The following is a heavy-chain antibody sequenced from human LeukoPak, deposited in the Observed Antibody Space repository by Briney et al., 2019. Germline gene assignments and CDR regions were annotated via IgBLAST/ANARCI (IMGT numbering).Heavy chain of an antibody. CDR3: ARLSPPDYYDSSGYYYPN. J-gene: IGHJ4*02. CDR2: IDWDDDK. Sequence: SGPALVKPTQTLTLTCTFSGFSLSTSGMCVSWIRQPPGKALEWLARIDWDDDKYYSTSLKTRLTISKDTSKNQMVLTMTNMDPVDTATYYCARLSPPDYYDSSGYYYPNWGQGTLVTVSS. D-gene: IGHD3-22*01. CDR1: GFSLSTSGMC. V-gene: IGHV2-70*11.